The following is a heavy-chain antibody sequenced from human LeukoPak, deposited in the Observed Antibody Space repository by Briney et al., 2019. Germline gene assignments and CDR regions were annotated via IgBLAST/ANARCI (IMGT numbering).Heavy chain of an antibody. CDR3: ARHPAGPGYYYYYMDV. J-gene: IGHJ6*03. CDR2: IYYSGST. V-gene: IGHV4-59*08. D-gene: IGHD2-2*01. Sequence: TSETLSLTCTVSGGSISSYYWSWIRQPPGKGLEWIGYIYYSGSTNYNPSLKSRVTISVDTSKNQFSLKLSSVTAADTAVYYCARHPAGPGYYYYYMDVWGKGTTVTVSS. CDR1: GGSISSYY.